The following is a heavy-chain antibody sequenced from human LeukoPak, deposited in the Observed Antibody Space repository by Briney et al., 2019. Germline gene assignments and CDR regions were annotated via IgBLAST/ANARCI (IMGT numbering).Heavy chain of an antibody. D-gene: IGHD1-26*01. J-gene: IGHJ2*01. CDR1: GGSISSGSYY. CDR2: IYTSGST. V-gene: IGHV4-61*02. Sequence: PSETLSLTSSVSGGSISSGSYYWSWIRQPAGKGLEWIGRIYTSGSTNYNPSLKSRVTISVDTSKNQFSLKLSSVTAADTAVYYCARDRSGSYDWYFDLWGRGTLVTVSS. CDR3: ARDRSGSYDWYFDL.